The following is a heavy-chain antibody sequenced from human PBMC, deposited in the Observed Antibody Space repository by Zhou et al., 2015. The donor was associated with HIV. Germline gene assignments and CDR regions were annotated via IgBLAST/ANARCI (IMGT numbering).Heavy chain of an antibody. Sequence: QVQLVQSGAEVKKPGASVKVSCKASGYTFASYGISWVRQAPGQGLEWMGWISGYNGNTNYEQKLQGRVTMTTDTSTSTAYMELRRLRSDDTAVYYCARDIITMVRGVSGYWGQGTLVTVSS. CDR2: ISGYNGNT. CDR1: GYTFASYG. V-gene: IGHV1-18*01. CDR3: ARDIITMVRGVSGY. D-gene: IGHD3-10*01. J-gene: IGHJ4*02.